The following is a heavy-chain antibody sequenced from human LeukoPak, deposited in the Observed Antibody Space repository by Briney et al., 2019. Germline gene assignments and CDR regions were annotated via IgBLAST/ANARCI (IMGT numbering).Heavy chain of an antibody. V-gene: IGHV1-2*02. CDR2: INPNSGGT. D-gene: IGHD2-15*01. CDR3: ATLCCGSYYMDV. J-gene: IGHJ6*03. Sequence: ASVKVSCKASGYTFTSYYMHWVRQAPGQGLEWMGWINPNSGGTNYAQKFQGRVTMTRDTSISTAYMELSSLRSEDTAVYYCATLCCGSYYMDVWGKGTTVTVSS. CDR1: GYTFTSYY.